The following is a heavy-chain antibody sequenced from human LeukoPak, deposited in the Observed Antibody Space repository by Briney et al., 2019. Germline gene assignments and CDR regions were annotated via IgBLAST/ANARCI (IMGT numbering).Heavy chain of an antibody. V-gene: IGHV3-48*03. CDR2: ISSSGSTI. J-gene: IGHJ4*02. CDR1: GFTFSSYE. Sequence: PGGSLRLSCAASGFTFSSYEMNWVRQAPGKGLEWVSYISSSGSTIYYADSVKGRFTISRDNSKNTLYLQMNSLRAEDTAVYYCAKGSYGSGTYGSFDYWGQGTLVTVSS. CDR3: AKGSYGSGTYGSFDY. D-gene: IGHD3-10*01.